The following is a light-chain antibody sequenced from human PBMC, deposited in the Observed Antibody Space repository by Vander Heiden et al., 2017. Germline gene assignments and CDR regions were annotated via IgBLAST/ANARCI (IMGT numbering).Light chain of an antibody. J-gene: IGKJ3*01. CDR2: DAS. V-gene: IGKV3-11*01. Sequence: TQSPATLSLSPGERAPLSCRASQSVNIFLAWYQQKPGQAPRLLIYDASKRVTGIPARFSGSGSGTDFTLTISSLEPEDFAIYYCQQRGNWPSFTFGPGTKVDVK. CDR3: QQRGNWPSFT. CDR1: QSVNIF.